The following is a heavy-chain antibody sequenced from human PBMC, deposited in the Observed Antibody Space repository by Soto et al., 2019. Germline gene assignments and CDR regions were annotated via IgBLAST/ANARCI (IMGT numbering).Heavy chain of an antibody. CDR2: IYYTFST. Sequence: SETLSLTCTVSGGSINNHYWIWIRQPPVNGLEFIGYIYYTFSTNYNPSLESRFTISLYTSKNRFSLNLTSLTAADTAIYYCARANWYSEYWGQGTLVTVSS. CDR3: ARANWYSEY. D-gene: IGHD7-27*01. V-gene: IGHV4-59*11. CDR1: GGSINNHY. J-gene: IGHJ4*02.